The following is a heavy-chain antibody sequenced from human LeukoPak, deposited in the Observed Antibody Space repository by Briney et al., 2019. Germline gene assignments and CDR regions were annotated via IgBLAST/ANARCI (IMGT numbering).Heavy chain of an antibody. Sequence: ASVKVSCKASGYTFTGYYMHGVRQAPGQGLEWMGRINPNSGGTNYAQKFQGRVTMTRDTPISTAYMEPSTLRSDDTAVYYCARVPLRVLSSSGYYLDYWGQGSLVTVPS. J-gene: IGHJ4*02. CDR2: INPNSGGT. D-gene: IGHD3-22*01. CDR1: GYTFTGYY. CDR3: ARVPLRVLSSSGYYLDY. V-gene: IGHV1-2*06.